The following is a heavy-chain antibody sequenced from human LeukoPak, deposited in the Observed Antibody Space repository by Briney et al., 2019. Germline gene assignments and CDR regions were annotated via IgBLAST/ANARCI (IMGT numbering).Heavy chain of an antibody. V-gene: IGHV1-2*02. CDR1: GYTFTVYY. CDR3: ARDGSSIAARPLDY. J-gene: IGHJ4*02. Sequence: GASVKVSCKASGYTFTVYYMHWVRQAPGQGLEWMGWINPNSGGTNYAQKFQGRVTMTRDTSTSTVYMELSSLRSEDTAVYYCARDGSSIAARPLDYWGQGTLVTVSS. CDR2: INPNSGGT. D-gene: IGHD6-6*01.